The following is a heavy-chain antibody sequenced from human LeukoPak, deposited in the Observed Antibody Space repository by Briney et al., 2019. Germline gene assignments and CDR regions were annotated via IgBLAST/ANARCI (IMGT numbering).Heavy chain of an antibody. J-gene: IGHJ6*03. Sequence: ASVKVSCKASGGTFSSYAISWVRQAPGQGLEWMGGIIPIFGTANYAQKFQGRVTITADKSTSTAYMELSSLRSEDTAVYYCVGSSSGYYYMDVWGKGTTVTVSS. CDR1: GGTFSSYA. CDR3: VGSSSGYYYMDV. V-gene: IGHV1-69*06. D-gene: IGHD3-22*01. CDR2: IIPIFGTA.